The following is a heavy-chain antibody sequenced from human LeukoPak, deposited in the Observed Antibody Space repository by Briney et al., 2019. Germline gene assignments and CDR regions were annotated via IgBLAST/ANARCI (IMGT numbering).Heavy chain of an antibody. V-gene: IGHV1-24*01. J-gene: IGHJ5*02. Sequence: GASVKVSCKVSGYTLTELSMHWVRQAPGKGLEWMGGFDPEDGETIYAQKFQGRVTMTGDTSTDTAYMELSSLRSEDTAVYYCATEYYYDSSGVTWGQGTLVTVSS. CDR1: GYTLTELS. CDR3: ATEYYYDSSGVT. CDR2: FDPEDGET. D-gene: IGHD3-22*01.